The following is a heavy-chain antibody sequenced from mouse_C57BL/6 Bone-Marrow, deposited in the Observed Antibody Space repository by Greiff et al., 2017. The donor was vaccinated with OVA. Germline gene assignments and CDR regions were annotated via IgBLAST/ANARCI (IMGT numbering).Heavy chain of an antibody. CDR2: INYDGSST. J-gene: IGHJ2*01. CDR1: GFTFSDYY. D-gene: IGHD1-1*02. Sequence: EVKLMESEGGLVQPGSSMKLSCTASGFTFSDYYMAWVRQVPEKGLEWVANINYDGSSTYYLDSLKSRFIISRDNAKNILYLQMSSLKSEDTATYYCARGLSHFDYWGQGTTLTVSS. CDR3: ARGLSHFDY. V-gene: IGHV5-16*01.